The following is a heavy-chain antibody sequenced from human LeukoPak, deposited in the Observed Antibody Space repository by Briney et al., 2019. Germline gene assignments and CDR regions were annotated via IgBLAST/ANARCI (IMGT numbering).Heavy chain of an antibody. D-gene: IGHD3-16*01. J-gene: IGHJ4*02. Sequence: GGSLRLSCAASGFTFTTYWMNWVRQAPGERLEWVADIKQDGSVKYYVDSVKGRFTISRDNAKNSVYLQMDSLRADDTAVYYCVRRNLLGFWGQGTLVTVSS. V-gene: IGHV3-7*01. CDR1: GFTFTTYW. CDR2: IKQDGSVK. CDR3: VRRNLLGF.